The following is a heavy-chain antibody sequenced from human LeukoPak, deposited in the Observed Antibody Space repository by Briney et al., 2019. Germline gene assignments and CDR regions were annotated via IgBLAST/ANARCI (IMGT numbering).Heavy chain of an antibody. CDR1: GGSISSSSYY. CDR2: IYYSGST. Sequence: PSETLSLTCTVSGGSISSSSYYWGWIRQPPGKGLEWIGSIYYSGSTYYNPSLKSRVTISVDTSKNQFSLKLSSVTAADTAVYYCASHNWNYLIEGDYWGQGTLVTVSS. CDR3: ASHNWNYLIEGDY. D-gene: IGHD1-7*01. J-gene: IGHJ4*02. V-gene: IGHV4-39*01.